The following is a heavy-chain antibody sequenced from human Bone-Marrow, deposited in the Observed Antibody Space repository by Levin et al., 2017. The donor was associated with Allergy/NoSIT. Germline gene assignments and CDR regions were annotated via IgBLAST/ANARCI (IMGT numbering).Heavy chain of an antibody. Sequence: GASVKVSCKASGGTFSSYAISWVRQAPGQGLEWMGGIIPIFGTANYAQKFQGRVTITADESTSTAYMELSSLRSEDTAVYYCAREGHGETTVDTAMVGFDYYYDDGMDVWGQGTTVTVSS. CDR1: GGTFSSYA. CDR2: IIPIFGTA. CDR3: AREGHGETTVDTAMVGFDYYYDDGMDV. V-gene: IGHV1-69*13. D-gene: IGHD5-18*01. J-gene: IGHJ6*02.